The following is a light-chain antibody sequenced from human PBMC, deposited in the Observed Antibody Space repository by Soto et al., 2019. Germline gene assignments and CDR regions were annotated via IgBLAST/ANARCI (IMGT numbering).Light chain of an antibody. CDR2: DVN. J-gene: IGLJ2*01. V-gene: IGLV2-14*01. CDR1: SSDIGGYDY. Sequence: QSALTQPASVSGSPGQSITLSCTGTSSDIGGYDYVSWYQRHPGKAPKLIIYDVNNRPSGVSYRFSGSKSRNTASLTISGLQAEDEADYYSTSYASGSSHVVFGGGTKLTVL. CDR3: TSYASGSSHVV.